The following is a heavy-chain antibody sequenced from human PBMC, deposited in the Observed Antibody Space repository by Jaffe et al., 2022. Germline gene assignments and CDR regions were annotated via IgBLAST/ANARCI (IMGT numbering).Heavy chain of an antibody. CDR2: INPNSGGT. CDR1: GYTFTGYY. Sequence: QVQLVQSGAEVKKPGASVKVSCKASGYTFTGYYMHWVRQAPGQGLEWMGRINPNSGGTNYAQKFQGRVTMTRDTSISTAYMELSRLRSDDTAVYYCARGPYSIWFREGWVFDYWGQGTLVTVSS. D-gene: IGHD3-10*01. V-gene: IGHV1-2*06. CDR3: ARGPYSIWFREGWVFDY. J-gene: IGHJ4*02.